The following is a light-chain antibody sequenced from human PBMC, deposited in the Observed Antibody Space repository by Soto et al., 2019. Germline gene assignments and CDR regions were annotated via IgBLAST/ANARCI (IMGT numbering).Light chain of an antibody. CDR2: GAS. Sequence: ILLRDAPGTRAVSTVDRLTLSRSSSQSISINLAWYQHKPGQAPRLLIHGASTRATGVPARISGSGSGTEFTLTISRLEPEDFAVYYCQQYGSSSFNFGPGTKVDIK. V-gene: IGKV3-20*01. CDR3: QQYGSSSFN. CDR1: QSISIN. J-gene: IGKJ3*01.